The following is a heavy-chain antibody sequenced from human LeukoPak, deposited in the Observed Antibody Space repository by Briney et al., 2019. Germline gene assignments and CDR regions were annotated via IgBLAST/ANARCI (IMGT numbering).Heavy chain of an antibody. CDR1: GGSFSGYY. V-gene: IGHV4-34*01. CDR3: ARTEGYSYGYSWYFDL. J-gene: IGHJ2*01. Sequence: PSETLSLTCAVYGGSFSGYYWSWIRQPPGKGLEWIGEINHSGSTNYNPSLKSRVTISVDTSKSQFSPKLSSVTAADTAVYYCARTEGYSYGYSWYFDLWGRGTLVTVSS. CDR2: INHSGST. D-gene: IGHD5-18*01.